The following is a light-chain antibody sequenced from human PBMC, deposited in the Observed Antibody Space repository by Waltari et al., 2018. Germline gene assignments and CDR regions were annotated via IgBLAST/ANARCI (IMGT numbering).Light chain of an antibody. Sequence: SYELTQSLSVSVALGQTAKIACGGDNLGGKNVHWYQQKPGQAPVLVIYRDDKRPSGIPERFSGSNSGNTAILTISRAQAGDEADYYCQVWDSRTYVFGSGTKVTVL. J-gene: IGLJ1*01. V-gene: IGLV3-9*01. CDR1: NLGGKN. CDR3: QVWDSRTYV. CDR2: RDD.